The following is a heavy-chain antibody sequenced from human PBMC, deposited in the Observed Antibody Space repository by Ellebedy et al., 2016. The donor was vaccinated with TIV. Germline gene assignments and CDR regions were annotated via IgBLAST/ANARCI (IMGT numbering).Heavy chain of an antibody. CDR1: GFTFSSYS. Sequence: GGSLRLXCAASGFTFSSYSMNWVRQAPGKGLEWVSFISLTSTATGVGYADSVRGRFTISRDDAKNSLYLEINSLRAEDSAVYYCARENFYGMDVWGQGTTVTVSS. CDR2: ISLTSTATGV. J-gene: IGHJ6*02. CDR3: ARENFYGMDV. V-gene: IGHV3-48*04.